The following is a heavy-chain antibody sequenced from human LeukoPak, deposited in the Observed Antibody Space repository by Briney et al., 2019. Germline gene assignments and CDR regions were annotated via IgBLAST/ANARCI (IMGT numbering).Heavy chain of an antibody. V-gene: IGHV4-34*01. CDR3: ARGRKDVVVVVAATGCWFDP. Sequence: SETLSLTCAVYGGSFSDYYWNWIRQPPGKGLEWIGEIGHSGGTNYNPSLKSRVTISLDTSKNQFSLQLSSVTAADTAVYYCARGRKDVVVVVAATGCWFDPWGQGTLVTVSS. CDR1: GGSFSDYY. J-gene: IGHJ5*02. D-gene: IGHD2-15*01. CDR2: IGHSGGT.